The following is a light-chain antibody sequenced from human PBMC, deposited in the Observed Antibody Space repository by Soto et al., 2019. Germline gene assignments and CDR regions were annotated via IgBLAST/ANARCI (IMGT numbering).Light chain of an antibody. J-gene: IGLJ3*02. CDR2: DVS. V-gene: IGLV2-14*01. CDR3: SSYTSSNSFWV. CDR1: SSDVGGYNY. Sequence: QSVLTQPASVSGSPGQSITISCTGTSSDVGGYNYVSWYQQHPGKAPKLMIYDVSTRPSGVSYRFSGSTSGDTASLTISGLQAEDEADYYCSSYTSSNSFWVFGGGTKLTVL.